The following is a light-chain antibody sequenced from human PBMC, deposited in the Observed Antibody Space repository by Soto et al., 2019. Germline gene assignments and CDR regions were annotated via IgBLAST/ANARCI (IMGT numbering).Light chain of an antibody. J-gene: IGKJ2*01. CDR2: GAS. Sequence: DIQMTQSPSSLSASVGDTVTISCRANQTFSGHLNWYQQKPGKAPKLLIYGASFLQSGVPSRFSGSGSGTDFTLTISSLQPDDSSTYYCQQSYRIPPTFGQGTQVEI. V-gene: IGKV1-39*01. CDR3: QQSYRIPPT. CDR1: QTFSGH.